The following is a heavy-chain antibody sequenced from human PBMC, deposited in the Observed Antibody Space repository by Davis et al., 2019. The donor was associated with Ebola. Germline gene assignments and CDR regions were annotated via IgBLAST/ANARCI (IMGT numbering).Heavy chain of an antibody. D-gene: IGHD2-2*02. Sequence: MPSETLSLTCTVSGGSISSYYWSWIRQPPGKGLEWIGYIYYSGSTNYNPSLKSRVTISVDTSKNQFSLKLSSVTAADTAVYYCARVPAAIGYYYGMDVWGQGTTVTVSS. V-gene: IGHV4-59*01. CDR1: GGSISSYY. CDR2: IYYSGST. CDR3: ARVPAAIGYYYGMDV. J-gene: IGHJ6*02.